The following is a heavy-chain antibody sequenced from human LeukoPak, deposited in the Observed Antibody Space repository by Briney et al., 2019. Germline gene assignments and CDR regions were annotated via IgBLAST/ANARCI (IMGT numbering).Heavy chain of an antibody. CDR1: GFAFSRSW. CDR2: IKEDGSEK. CDR3: ARDPFSTETTAYGAFDV. V-gene: IGHV3-7*03. D-gene: IGHD4-11*01. Sequence: GGSLRLSCAASGFAFSRSWMSWVRQAPGKGLEWVANIKEDGSEKYYVDSVKGRFTLSRDNAKNSLYLQMNSLRAEDTALYYCARDPFSTETTAYGAFDVWGQGTMVSVSS. J-gene: IGHJ3*01.